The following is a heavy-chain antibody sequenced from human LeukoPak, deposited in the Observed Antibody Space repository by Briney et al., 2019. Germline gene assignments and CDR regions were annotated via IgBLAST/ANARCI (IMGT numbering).Heavy chain of an antibody. D-gene: IGHD3-10*01. CDR3: ARALWSGPVYYGMDV. Sequence: PGGSLRLSCAASGFTFSNYNFYWVRQAPGKGLEWVSSISSTSSYIYYADSMKGRFTVSRDNARNSLYLQMNSLRAEDTAVYYCARALWSGPVYYGMDVWGQGTTVTVSS. CDR2: ISSTSSYI. V-gene: IGHV3-21*01. CDR1: GFTFSNYN. J-gene: IGHJ6*02.